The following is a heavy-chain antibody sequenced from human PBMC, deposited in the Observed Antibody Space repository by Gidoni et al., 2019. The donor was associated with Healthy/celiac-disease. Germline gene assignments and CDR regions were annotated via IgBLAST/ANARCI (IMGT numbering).Heavy chain of an antibody. D-gene: IGHD1-26*01. Sequence: EVQLVESGGGLVQPGGSLRLSCAASGFTFSSYDMHGVRQATGKGLEWVSAIGTAGDPYYPGSVKGRFTISRKNAKNSLYLQMNSLRAGDTAVYYCARGGSYDWYFDLWGRGTLVTVSS. CDR1: GFTFSSYD. CDR2: IGTAGDP. V-gene: IGHV3-13*05. CDR3: ARGGSYDWYFDL. J-gene: IGHJ2*01.